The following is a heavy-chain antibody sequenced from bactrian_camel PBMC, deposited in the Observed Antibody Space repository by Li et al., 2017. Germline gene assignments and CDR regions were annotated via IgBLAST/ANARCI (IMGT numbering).Heavy chain of an antibody. V-gene: IGHV3S40*01. CDR2: INAGGTIT. D-gene: IGHD6*01. CDR1: GFTISDYA. CDR3: AAGPWYTDEYKY. J-gene: IGHJ4*01. Sequence: VQLVESGGGLVQPGGSLRLSCAASGFTISDYAMGWVRQAPGKGLEWVSVINAGGTITYYSDSVKGRCTIARDNTKNTVYLQMISLESEDTALYYCAAGPWYTDEYKYWGQGTQVTVS.